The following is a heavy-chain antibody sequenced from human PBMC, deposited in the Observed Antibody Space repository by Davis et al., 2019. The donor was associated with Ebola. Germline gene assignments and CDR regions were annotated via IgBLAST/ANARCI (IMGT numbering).Heavy chain of an antibody. D-gene: IGHD2/OR15-2a*01. V-gene: IGHV1-69*13. CDR2: IIPIFGTA. J-gene: IGHJ6*02. Sequence: SVKVSCKASGGTFSSYAISWVRQAPGQGLEWMGGIIPIFGTANYAQKFQGRVTITADESTSTAYMELSSLRSEDTAVYYCARPNIPFARALYYYYYGMDVWGQGTTVTVSS. CDR3: ARPNIPFARALYYYYYGMDV. CDR1: GGTFSSYA.